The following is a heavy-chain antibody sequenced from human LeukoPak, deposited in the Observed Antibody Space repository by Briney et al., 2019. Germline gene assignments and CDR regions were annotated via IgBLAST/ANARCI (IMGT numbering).Heavy chain of an antibody. CDR3: AREYCSSTSCLYDY. CDR2: ISSGSGTI. CDR1: GFTFSSYS. D-gene: IGHD2-2*01. Sequence: GGSLRLSCAASGFTFSSYSMNWVRQAPGKGLEWVSYISSGSGTIYYADSVKGRFTISRDKAKNSLYLQMNSLRAEDTAVYYCAREYCSSTSCLYDYWGQGTLVTVSS. V-gene: IGHV3-48*01. J-gene: IGHJ4*02.